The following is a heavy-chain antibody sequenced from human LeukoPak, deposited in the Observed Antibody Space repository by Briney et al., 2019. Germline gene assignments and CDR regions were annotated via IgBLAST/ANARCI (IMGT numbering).Heavy chain of an antibody. D-gene: IGHD1-26*01. V-gene: IGHV3-30*02. CDR2: IRFDGNKI. CDR1: GFTFNNYG. Sequence: GGSLRLSCVASGFTFNNYGIQWVRQAPGKGVEGVAFIRFDGNKIFYGDSVKGRFTIARDNSKKTLYLQMNSLKGEDTAVYYCAKGPRGQATAFDSWGQGALVTVSS. J-gene: IGHJ4*02. CDR3: AKGPRGQATAFDS.